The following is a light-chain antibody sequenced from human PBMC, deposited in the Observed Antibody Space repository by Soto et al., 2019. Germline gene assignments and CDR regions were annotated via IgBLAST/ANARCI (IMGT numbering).Light chain of an antibody. Sequence: DIQMTQSPSTLSASVGDRVTITCRASQSSSRWLAWYQQKPGKAPKYLIYKASNLETGVPSRFSGSGSGTEFTLAISSLQPEDFATCYCQQYNRDPITFGQGTRREIK. CDR2: KAS. CDR1: QSSSRW. V-gene: IGKV1-5*03. CDR3: QQYNRDPIT. J-gene: IGKJ5*01.